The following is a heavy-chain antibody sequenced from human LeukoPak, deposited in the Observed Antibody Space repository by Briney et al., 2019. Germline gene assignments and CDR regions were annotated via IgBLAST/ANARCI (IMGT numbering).Heavy chain of an antibody. V-gene: IGHV3-23*01. CDR3: ARARGNYYGSGSYLPPNFDY. J-gene: IGHJ4*02. CDR1: GFTFSSYA. CDR2: ISGSGGST. Sequence: PGGSLRLSCAASGFTFSSYAMSWVRQAPGKGLEWVSAISGSGGSTYYADSVKGRFTISRDNSKNTLYLQMNSLRAEDTAVYYCARARGNYYGSGSYLPPNFDYWGQGTLVTVSS. D-gene: IGHD3-10*01.